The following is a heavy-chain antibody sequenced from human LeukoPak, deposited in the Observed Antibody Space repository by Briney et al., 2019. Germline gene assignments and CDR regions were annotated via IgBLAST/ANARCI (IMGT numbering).Heavy chain of an antibody. CDR3: ARRIAAAGTRAFDI. CDR1: GFTFSSYG. V-gene: IGHV3-33*01. D-gene: IGHD6-13*01. CDR2: IWYDGSNK. Sequence: PGGSLRLSCAASGFTFSSYGMHWVRQAPGKGLEWVAVIWYDGSNKYYADSVKGRFTISRDNSKNTLYLQMNSLRAEDTAVYYCARRIAAAGTRAFDIWGQGTMVTVSS. J-gene: IGHJ3*02.